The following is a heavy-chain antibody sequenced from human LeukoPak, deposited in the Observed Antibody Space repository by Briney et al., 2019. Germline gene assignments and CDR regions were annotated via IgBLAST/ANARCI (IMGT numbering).Heavy chain of an antibody. CDR3: AGILSSTSSVDY. Sequence: SETLSLTCAVYGGSFSGYYWGWIRQPPGKGLEWIGEINHSGSTNYNPSLKSRVTISVDTSKNQFSLKLSSVTAADTAVYYCAGILSSTSSVDYWGQGTLVTVSS. CDR2: INHSGST. J-gene: IGHJ4*02. V-gene: IGHV4-34*01. CDR1: GGSFSGYY. D-gene: IGHD2-2*01.